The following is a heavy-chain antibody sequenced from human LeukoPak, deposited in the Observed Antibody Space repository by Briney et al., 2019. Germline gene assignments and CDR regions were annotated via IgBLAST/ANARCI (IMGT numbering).Heavy chain of an antibody. Sequence: ASVKISCKGSGYTFTTYWIGWVRQMPGKGLEWMGIIYPGDSDTRYSPSFQGQVTISADKSISTAYLQWSSLKASDTAMYYCARQDDYVWGSYYFDYWGQGTLVTVSS. CDR1: GYTFTTYW. D-gene: IGHD3-16*01. V-gene: IGHV5-51*01. CDR3: ARQDDYVWGSYYFDY. CDR2: IYPGDSDT. J-gene: IGHJ4*02.